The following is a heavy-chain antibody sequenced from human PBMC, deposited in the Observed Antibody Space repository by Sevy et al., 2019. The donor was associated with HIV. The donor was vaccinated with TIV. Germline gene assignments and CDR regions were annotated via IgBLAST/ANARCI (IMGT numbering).Heavy chain of an antibody. CDR1: GFTVSSND. CDR2: IYSGGST. J-gene: IGHJ3*02. D-gene: IGHD3-3*01. CDR3: ARERSSTYYDFWSGYSPGAFDI. V-gene: IGHV3-53*01. Sequence: GGSLRLSCAASGFTVSSNDMSRVRQAPGKGLEWVSVIYSGGSTYYADSVKGRFTISRDNSKNTLYLQMNSLRAEDTAVYYCARERSSTYYDFWSGYSPGAFDIWGQGTMVTVSS.